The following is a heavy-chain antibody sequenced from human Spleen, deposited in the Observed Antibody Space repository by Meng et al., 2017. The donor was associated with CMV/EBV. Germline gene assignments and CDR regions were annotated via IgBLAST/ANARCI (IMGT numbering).Heavy chain of an antibody. D-gene: IGHD4-11*01. Sequence: SETLSLTCTVSGGSVSSGSYYWSWIRQPPGKGLEWIGYIYYSGSTNYNPSLKSRVTISVDTSKNQFSLKLSSVTAAATAVYYCARDRVTTGANYGMDVWGQGTTVTVSS. J-gene: IGHJ6*02. CDR3: ARDRVTTGANYGMDV. CDR1: GGSVSSGSYY. V-gene: IGHV4-61*01. CDR2: IYYSGST.